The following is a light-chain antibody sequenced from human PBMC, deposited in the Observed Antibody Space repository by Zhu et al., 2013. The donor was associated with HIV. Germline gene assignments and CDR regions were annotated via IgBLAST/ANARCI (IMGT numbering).Light chain of an antibody. J-gene: IGKJ2*01. CDR3: QQYYTNPRT. CDR1: QSVLYSSNNKNY. CDR2: WAS. V-gene: IGKV4-1*01. Sequence: DIVMTQSPDSLAVSLGERATINCKSSQSVLYSSNNKNYLAWYQQKLGQPPKLLIYWASNRASGVPDRFSGSGSGTDFTLTISSLQAEDVAIYYCQQYYTNPRTFGQGTKLEIK.